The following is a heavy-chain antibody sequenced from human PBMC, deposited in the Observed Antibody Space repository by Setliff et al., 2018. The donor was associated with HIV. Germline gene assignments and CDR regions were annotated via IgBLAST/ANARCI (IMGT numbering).Heavy chain of an antibody. CDR1: GYAFTGDY. D-gene: IGHD3-16*01. V-gene: IGHV1-69-2*01. CDR2: RYPRGDGT. Sequence: ASVKVSCKASGYAFTGDYIHWFQQAPGKGLEWMGRRYPRGDGTIYAERFRGRLTPSADMSTNTAYMELDNLKSEDTAMYFCAAGPFNWGQYFWGHGTLVTVSS. J-gene: IGHJ4*01. CDR3: AAGPFNWGQYF.